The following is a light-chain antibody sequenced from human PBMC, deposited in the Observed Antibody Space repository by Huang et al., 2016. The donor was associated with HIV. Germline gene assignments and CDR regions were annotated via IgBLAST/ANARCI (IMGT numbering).Light chain of an antibody. CDR1: QNITKS. V-gene: IGKV1-39*01. J-gene: IGKJ1*01. CDR3: QQSFSVPRT. CDR2: TVS. Sequence: DIQMTQSPPSRSASVGDRVTFTCRAVQNITKSLNWSQQKPGKAPKLLIYTVSTLESGVPSRFSGSGSGSRFTLNIGNLQPEDFATYYCQQSFSVPRTFG.